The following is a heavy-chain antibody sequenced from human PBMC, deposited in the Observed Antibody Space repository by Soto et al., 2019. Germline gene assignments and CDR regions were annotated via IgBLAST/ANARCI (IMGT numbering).Heavy chain of an antibody. CDR3: ARDQYYYDSSGYSPLDY. V-gene: IGHV1-8*01. Sequence: GASVKVSCKASGYTFTSYDINWVRQATEQGLEWMGWMNPNSGNTGYAQKLQGRVTMTTDTSTSTAYMELRSLRSDDTAVYYCARDQYYYDSSGYSPLDYWGQGTLVTVSS. J-gene: IGHJ4*02. D-gene: IGHD3-22*01. CDR1: GYTFTSYD. CDR2: MNPNSGNT.